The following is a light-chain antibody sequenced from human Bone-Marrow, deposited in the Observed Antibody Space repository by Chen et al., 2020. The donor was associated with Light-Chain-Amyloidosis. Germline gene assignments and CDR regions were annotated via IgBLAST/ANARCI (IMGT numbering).Light chain of an antibody. V-gene: IGLV3-19*01. J-gene: IGLJ2*01. CDR1: SLRSYY. CDR3: NSRDSRGNHRV. Sequence: SSELTQDPAVSVALGQTVRITCQGDSLRSYYASWYQQKPGQAPVLVIYAKNNRPSGIPDRFSGSISGNTASLTITGAQAEDEADYYCNSRDSRGNHRVFGGGTKPTVL. CDR2: AKN.